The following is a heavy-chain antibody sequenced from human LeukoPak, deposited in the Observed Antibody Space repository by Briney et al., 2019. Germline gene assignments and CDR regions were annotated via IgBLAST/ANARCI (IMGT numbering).Heavy chain of an antibody. Sequence: PGGSLRLSCEASGFSFSAYTMDWVRQAPGKGLEWISYISLSGGITYYADSVKGRFTISRDNARNSLHLQMNSLRAEDTAIYYCAKLVSDSSSYWGRGILVTVSS. CDR1: GFSFSAYT. CDR2: ISLSGGIT. V-gene: IGHV3-48*01. CDR3: AKLVSDSSSY. D-gene: IGHD6-6*01. J-gene: IGHJ4*02.